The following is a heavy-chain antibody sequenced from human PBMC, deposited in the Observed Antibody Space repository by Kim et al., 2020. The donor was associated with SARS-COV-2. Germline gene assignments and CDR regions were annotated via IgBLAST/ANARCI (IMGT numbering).Heavy chain of an antibody. V-gene: IGHV4-31*03. D-gene: IGHD3-10*01. J-gene: IGHJ5*02. CDR1: GGSISSGGYY. CDR2: IYYSGST. CDR3: AREDGESGWFDP. Sequence: SETLSLTCTVSGGSISSGGYYWSWIRQHPGKGLEWIGYIYYSGSTYYNPSLKSRVTISVDTSKNQFSLKLSSVTAADTAVYYCAREDGESGWFDPWGQGTLVTVSS.